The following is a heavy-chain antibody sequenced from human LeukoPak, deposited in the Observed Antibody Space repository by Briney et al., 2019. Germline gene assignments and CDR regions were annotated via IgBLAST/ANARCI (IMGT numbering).Heavy chain of an antibody. J-gene: IGHJ4*02. CDR2: IYHSGST. D-gene: IGHD5-24*01. V-gene: IGHV4-30-2*01. CDR1: GGSISSGGYY. Sequence: SQTLSLTCTVSGGSISSGGYYWSWIRQPPGKGLEWIGYIYHSGSTYYNPSLKSRVTISVDRSKNQFSLKLSSVTAADTAVCYCASGKMATIILGCWGQGTLVTVSS. CDR3: ASGKMATIILGC.